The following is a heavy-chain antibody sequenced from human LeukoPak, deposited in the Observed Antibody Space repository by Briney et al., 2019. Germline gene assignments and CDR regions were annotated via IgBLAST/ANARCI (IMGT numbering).Heavy chain of an antibody. CDR2: ISGSGGST. CDR3: AKFSYCSSTSCFDWDYYYGMDV. V-gene: IGHV3-23*01. D-gene: IGHD2-2*01. CDR1: GFTFSSYA. J-gene: IGHJ6*04. Sequence: HTGRSLRLSCAASGFTFSSYAMSWVRQAPGKWLEWVSAISGSGGSTYYADSVKGRFTISRDNSKNTLYLQMNSLRAEDTAVYYCAKFSYCSSTSCFDWDYYYGMDVWGKGTTVTVSS.